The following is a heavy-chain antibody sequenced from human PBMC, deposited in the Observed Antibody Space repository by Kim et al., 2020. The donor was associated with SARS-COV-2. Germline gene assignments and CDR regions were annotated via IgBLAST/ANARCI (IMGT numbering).Heavy chain of an antibody. CDR3: AKSGIAARRRYFDY. V-gene: IGHV3-23*01. J-gene: IGHJ4*02. Sequence: DSVKGRFTISRDNAKNTLYLQMNGLRAEDTAVYYCAKSGIAARRRYFDYWGQGTLVTVSS. D-gene: IGHD6-6*01.